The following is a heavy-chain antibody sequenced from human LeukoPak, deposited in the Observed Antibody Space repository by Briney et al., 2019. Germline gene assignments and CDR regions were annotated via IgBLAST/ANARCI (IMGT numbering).Heavy chain of an antibody. CDR1: GGSISSYY. J-gene: IGHJ5*02. CDR2: IYTSGST. D-gene: IGHD2-15*01. CDR3: ARRRILYAADWFDP. V-gene: IGHV4-4*09. Sequence: SETLSLTCTVSGGSISSYYWSWIRQPPGKGLEWIGYIYTSGSTNYNPSLKSRVTISVDTSKNQFSLKLSSVTAADTAVYYCARRRILYAADWFDPWGQGTLVTVSS.